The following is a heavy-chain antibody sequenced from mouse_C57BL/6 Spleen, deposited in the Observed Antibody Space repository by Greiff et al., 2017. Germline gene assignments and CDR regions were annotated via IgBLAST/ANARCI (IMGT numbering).Heavy chain of an antibody. J-gene: IGHJ2*01. CDR3: TTHTYYYGSSPYYFDY. V-gene: IGHV14-4*01. CDR2: IDPENGDT. Sequence: EVQLQQSGAELVRPGASVTLSCTASGFNIKDDYMHWVKQRPEQGLEWIGWIDPENGDTEYASKFQGKATITADTSSNTAYLQLSSLTSEDTAVYYCTTHTYYYGSSPYYFDYWGQGTTLTVSS. CDR1: GFNIKDDY. D-gene: IGHD1-1*01.